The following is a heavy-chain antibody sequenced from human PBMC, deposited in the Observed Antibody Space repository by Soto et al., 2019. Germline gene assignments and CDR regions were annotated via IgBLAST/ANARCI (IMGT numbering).Heavy chain of an antibody. J-gene: IGHJ2*01. CDR3: LHSTFRVLTSGGLIVANGDFDL. CDR1: GFSRSTTGVG. D-gene: IGHD3-16*02. Sequence: QITLKESGPTLVKPTQTLTLTCTFSGFSRSTTGVGMAWIRQPPGKALEWLALIYWDDDKRHSPSLKTRLTIAKAPSRNLDVLTLRNLGLVDSVSDFCLHSTFRVLTSGGLIVANGDFDLWGHGALVAFAS. CDR2: IYWDDDK. V-gene: IGHV2-5*02.